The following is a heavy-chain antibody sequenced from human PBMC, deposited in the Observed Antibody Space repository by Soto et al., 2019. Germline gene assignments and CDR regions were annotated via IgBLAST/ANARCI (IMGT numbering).Heavy chain of an antibody. CDR2: INAGNGNT. CDR3: ARLGSCTNTACYGGFGY. V-gene: IGHV1-3*01. CDR1: GYTFTNYA. J-gene: IGHJ4*02. Sequence: QVHLVQSGAEVKKPGASVNVSCKASGYTFTNYAIHWVRQAPGQRLAWMGWINAGNGNTKYSQNFQGRVTITRDTCASTAYMELSSVRSEDTAVYYCARLGSCTNTACYGGFGYWGQGTLVTVSS. D-gene: IGHD2-2*01.